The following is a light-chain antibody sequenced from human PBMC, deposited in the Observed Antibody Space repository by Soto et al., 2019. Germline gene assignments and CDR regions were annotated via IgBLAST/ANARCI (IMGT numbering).Light chain of an antibody. CDR3: SSYAGSNNLL. J-gene: IGLJ2*01. CDR1: SSDVGGYNY. CDR2: EVN. Sequence: QSVLTQPPSASGSPGQSVTISCTGTSSDVGGYNYVSWYQQYPGKAPKLMIYEVNKRPSGVPDRFSGSKSGNTASLTVSGLQAEDEADYYCSSYAGSNNLLFGGGTKLTVL. V-gene: IGLV2-8*01.